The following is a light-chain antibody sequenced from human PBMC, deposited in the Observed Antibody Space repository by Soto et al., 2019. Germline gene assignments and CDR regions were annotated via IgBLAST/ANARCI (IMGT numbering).Light chain of an antibody. J-gene: IGKJ1*01. Sequence: IQMTQSPSSLSASAGDRVTITCRAGQNIDTYLNWYQQKPGKAPKVLIYAASRLQSGVPSRFSGSGSGTEFTLTISSLQPDDFATYYCQQYNSYSWTFGQGTKVDI. V-gene: IGKV1-16*01. CDR1: QNIDTY. CDR3: QQYNSYSWT. CDR2: AAS.